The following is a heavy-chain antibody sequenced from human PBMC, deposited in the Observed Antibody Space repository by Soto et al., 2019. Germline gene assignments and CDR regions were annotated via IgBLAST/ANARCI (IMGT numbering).Heavy chain of an antibody. J-gene: IGHJ4*02. V-gene: IGHV3-21*01. CDR2: ISSSSSYI. Sequence: LSLTCAASGFTFSSYSMNWVRQAPGKGLEWVSSISSSSSYIYYADSVKGRFTISRDNAKNSLYLQMNSLRAEDTAVYYCARDRDGDYVNYFDYWGQGTLVTVSS. D-gene: IGHD4-17*01. CDR3: ARDRDGDYVNYFDY. CDR1: GFTFSSYS.